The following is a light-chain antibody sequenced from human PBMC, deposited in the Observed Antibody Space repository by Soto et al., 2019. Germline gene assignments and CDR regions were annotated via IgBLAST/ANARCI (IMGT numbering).Light chain of an antibody. CDR1: SSDVGGYNY. V-gene: IGLV2-14*01. Sequence: QSALTQPTSVSGSPGQSITISCTGTSSDVGGYNYVSRYQQHPGKAPKLMISEVSNRPSGVSNRFSGSKSGNTASLTISGLQAEDEADYYCSSYTSSSTLVFGTGTKLTVL. CDR3: SSYTSSSTLV. J-gene: IGLJ1*01. CDR2: EVS.